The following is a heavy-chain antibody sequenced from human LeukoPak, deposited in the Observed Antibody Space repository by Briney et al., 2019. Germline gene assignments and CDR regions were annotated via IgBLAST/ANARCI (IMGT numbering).Heavy chain of an antibody. CDR2: IIPIFGTA. CDR1: GGTFSSYA. CDR3: ARARGYSYAFDYFDY. D-gene: IGHD5-18*01. Sequence: SVKVSCKASGGTFSSYAISGVRQAPGQGLEWMGGIIPIFGTANYAQKFQGRVTITADESTSTAYMELSSLRSEDTAVYYCARARGYSYAFDYFDYWGQGTLVTVSS. V-gene: IGHV1-69*13. J-gene: IGHJ4*02.